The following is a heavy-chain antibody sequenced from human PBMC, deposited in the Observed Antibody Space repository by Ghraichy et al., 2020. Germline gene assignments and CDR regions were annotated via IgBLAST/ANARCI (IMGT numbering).Heavy chain of an antibody. J-gene: IGHJ5*02. Sequence: ASVKVSCKASGYTFTDYYIHWVRQAPGQGLEWMGWINPKSGGTNYAQRFQAWVTLTRDTSINTAYMELSRLRSDDTAVYYCARAAYCSGGRCHNWFDPWGQGTPVTVSS. CDR1: GYTFTDYY. V-gene: IGHV1-2*04. D-gene: IGHD2-15*01. CDR3: ARAAYCSGGRCHNWFDP. CDR2: INPKSGGT.